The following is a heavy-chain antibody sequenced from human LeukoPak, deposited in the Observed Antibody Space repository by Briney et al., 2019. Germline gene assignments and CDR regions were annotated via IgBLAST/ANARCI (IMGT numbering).Heavy chain of an antibody. Sequence: PSQTLSLTCTVSGGSISSGASDWGWIRQHPKRGLEWVGYINHSGSTYYNPSLGSRVTMSVDTSKNQFSLKLSSVTAADSAVYYCARTARQGFTMIVVPFFYFDLWGRGTLVTVSS. CDR3: ARTARQGFTMIVVPFFYFDL. CDR2: INHSGST. CDR1: GGSISSGASD. D-gene: IGHD3-22*01. J-gene: IGHJ2*01. V-gene: IGHV4-31*03.